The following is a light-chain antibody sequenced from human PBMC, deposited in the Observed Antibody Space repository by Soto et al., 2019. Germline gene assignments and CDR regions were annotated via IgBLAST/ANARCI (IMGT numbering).Light chain of an antibody. Sequence: EVVLTQSPGALSLSPGEGVTLSCRASQNIRGNELAWYRQKRGQAPRLLIYGGSSRAEGIPDRFSGRGTGTNFTLTISRLEPEASAVYYCRDYGPSRPWTVGQGTKLEIK. CDR1: QNIRGNE. CDR2: GGS. V-gene: IGKV3-20*01. J-gene: IGKJ1*01. CDR3: RDYGPSRPWT.